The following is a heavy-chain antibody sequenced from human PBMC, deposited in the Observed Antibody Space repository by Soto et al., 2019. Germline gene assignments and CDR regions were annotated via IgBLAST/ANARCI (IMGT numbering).Heavy chain of an antibody. CDR1: GFTFSSYW. Sequence: GGSLRLSCAASGFTFSSYWMTWVRQAPGKGLEWVANIKQDGSEKYYVDSVKGRFTISRDNAKNSLYLQMNSLRAEDTAVYYCARDCSISGMYCYYGVDVWGLGTTVTVSS. V-gene: IGHV3-7*05. D-gene: IGHD6-19*01. CDR3: ARDCSISGMYCYYGVDV. CDR2: IKQDGSEK. J-gene: IGHJ6*02.